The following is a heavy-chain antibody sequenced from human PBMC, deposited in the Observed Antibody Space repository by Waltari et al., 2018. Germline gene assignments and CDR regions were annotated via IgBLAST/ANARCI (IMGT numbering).Heavy chain of an antibody. Sequence: QVQLQQWGAGLLKPSETLSLTCAVYGGSFSGYYWSWIRQPPGKGLEWIGEINHRGITNYNPSLKSRVTISVDTSKNQFALKLSSVTAADTAVYYCARGADCSGGSCYAGSSAPENNWFDPWGQGTLVTVSS. CDR1: GGSFSGYY. CDR3: ARGADCSGGSCYAGSSAPENNWFDP. J-gene: IGHJ5*02. CDR2: INHRGIT. D-gene: IGHD2-15*01. V-gene: IGHV4-34*01.